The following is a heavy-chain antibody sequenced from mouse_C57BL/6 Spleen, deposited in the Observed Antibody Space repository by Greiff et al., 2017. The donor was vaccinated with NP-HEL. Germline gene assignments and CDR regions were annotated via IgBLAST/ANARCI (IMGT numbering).Heavy chain of an antibody. Sequence: VQLQQSGAELARPGASVKLSCKASGYTFTSYGISWVKQRTGQGLEWIGEIYPRSGNTYYNEKFKGKATLTADKSSSTAYIELRSLTSEDSAVYFCARRGLSYAMDYWGQGTSVTVSS. V-gene: IGHV1-81*01. J-gene: IGHJ4*01. CDR1: GYTFTSYG. CDR3: ARRGLSYAMDY. D-gene: IGHD2-4*01. CDR2: IYPRSGNT.